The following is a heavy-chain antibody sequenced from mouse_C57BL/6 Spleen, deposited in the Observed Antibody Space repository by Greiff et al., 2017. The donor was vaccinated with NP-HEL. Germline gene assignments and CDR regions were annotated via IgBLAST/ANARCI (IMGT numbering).Heavy chain of an antibody. D-gene: IGHD2-3*01. CDR1: GYTFTSYW. CDR3: ARHEGYYWYFDV. CDR2: IHPNSGST. J-gene: IGHJ1*03. Sequence: QVQLQQPGAELVKPGASVKLSCKASGYTFTSYWMHWVKQRPGQGLEWIGMIHPNSGSTNYNEKFKSKATLTVDKSSSTAYMQLSSLTSEDSAVYSCARHEGYYWYFDVWGTGTTVTVSS. V-gene: IGHV1-64*01.